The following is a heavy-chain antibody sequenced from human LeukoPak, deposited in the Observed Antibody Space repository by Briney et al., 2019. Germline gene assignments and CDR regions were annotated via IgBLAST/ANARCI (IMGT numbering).Heavy chain of an antibody. V-gene: IGHV3-7*03. CDR3: AKDRSGSVRDYLDY. Sequence: GGSLRLSCAASGFTFSSYWMTWVRQAPGKGLEWVANIKQDGSEKYYVDSVKGRFTISRDNAKNSLYLHMNSLRAEDTAVYYCAKDRSGSVRDYLDYWGQGTLVTVSS. CDR1: GFTFSSYW. J-gene: IGHJ4*02. D-gene: IGHD3-3*01. CDR2: IKQDGSEK.